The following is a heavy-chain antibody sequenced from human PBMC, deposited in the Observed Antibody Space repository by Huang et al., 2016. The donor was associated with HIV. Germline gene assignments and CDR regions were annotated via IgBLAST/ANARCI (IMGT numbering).Heavy chain of an antibody. D-gene: IGHD3-22*01. CDR1: GFTFSSYW. J-gene: IGHJ4*02. Sequence: EVQLVESGGGLVQPGGSLRLSCAASGFTFSSYWMHWVRQAPGKGVVCVSRINREGSSSGYADSVKGRFTISRDNAKNTLYLQMNSLRAEDTAVYYCVRDPRIQSWLNYFDYWGQGTLVSVSS. CDR3: VRDPRIQSWLNYFDY. CDR2: INREGSSS. V-gene: IGHV3-74*01.